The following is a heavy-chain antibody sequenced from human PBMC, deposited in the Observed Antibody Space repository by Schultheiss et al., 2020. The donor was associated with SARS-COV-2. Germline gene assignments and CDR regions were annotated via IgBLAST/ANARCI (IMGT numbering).Heavy chain of an antibody. CDR2: ISGSGGST. Sequence: GGSLRLSCAASGFTFDDYAMHWVRQAPGKGLEWVSAISGSGGSTYYADSVKGRFTISRDNSKNTLYLQMNSLRAEDTAVYYCAKRGYDSSGYYSDWYFDLWGRGTLVTVSS. V-gene: IGHV3-23*01. CDR1: GFTFDDYA. J-gene: IGHJ2*01. CDR3: AKRGYDSSGYYSDWYFDL. D-gene: IGHD3-22*01.